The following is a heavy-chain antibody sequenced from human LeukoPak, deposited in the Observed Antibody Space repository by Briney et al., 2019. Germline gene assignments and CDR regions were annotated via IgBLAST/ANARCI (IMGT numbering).Heavy chain of an antibody. V-gene: IGHV3-21*01. CDR2: ISSSSSYI. Sequence: GGSLRLSCAASGFTVSSNYMSWVRQAPGKGLEWVSSISSSSSYIYYADSVKGRFTISRDNAKNSLYLQMNSLRAEDTAVYYCARGTYDILTGYSRASYGMDVWGKGTTVTVSS. CDR3: ARGTYDILTGYSRASYGMDV. CDR1: GFTVSSNY. J-gene: IGHJ6*04. D-gene: IGHD3-9*01.